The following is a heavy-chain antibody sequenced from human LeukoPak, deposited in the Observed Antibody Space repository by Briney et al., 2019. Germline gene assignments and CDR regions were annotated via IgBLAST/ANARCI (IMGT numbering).Heavy chain of an antibody. Sequence: SETLSLTCAVYGGSFSGYYWSWVRQPPGKGLEWIGEINHSGSTNYNPSLRSGGTISIDTSKNKFSLMRSSVTAADTAVYYCARGAPDYYDSSGYYYVRWFDPWGQGTLVTVSS. CDR1: GGSFSGYY. CDR2: INHSGST. J-gene: IGHJ5*02. V-gene: IGHV4-34*01. CDR3: ARGAPDYYDSSGYYYVRWFDP. D-gene: IGHD3-22*01.